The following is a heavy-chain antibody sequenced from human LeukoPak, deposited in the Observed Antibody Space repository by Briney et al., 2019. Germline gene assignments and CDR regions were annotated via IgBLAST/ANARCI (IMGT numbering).Heavy chain of an antibody. Sequence: SVKVSCKASGGTFSSYAISWVRQAPGQGLEWMGGVIPIFGTANYAQKFQGRVTITADESTSTAYMELSSLRSEDTAVYYCARDRTGIAVAGTDFDYWGQGTLVTVSS. CDR2: VIPIFGTA. J-gene: IGHJ4*02. D-gene: IGHD6-19*01. V-gene: IGHV1-69*01. CDR1: GGTFSSYA. CDR3: ARDRTGIAVAGTDFDY.